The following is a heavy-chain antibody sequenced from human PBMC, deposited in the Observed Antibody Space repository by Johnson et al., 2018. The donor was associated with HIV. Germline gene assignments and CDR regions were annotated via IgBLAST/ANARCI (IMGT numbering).Heavy chain of an antibody. CDR1: GFTFNNYP. CDR2: ISYDGSNK. Sequence: QVQLVESGGGVVQPGRSLRLSCAASGFTFNNYPMHWVRQAPGKGLEWVAVISYDGSNKYYADSVKGRFTISRDNSKNTLYLQMNSLRAEDTAVYYCARDATYYYDSSGYHDAFDIWGQGTMVTVSS. J-gene: IGHJ3*02. CDR3: ARDATYYYDSSGYHDAFDI. D-gene: IGHD3-22*01. V-gene: IGHV3-30-3*01.